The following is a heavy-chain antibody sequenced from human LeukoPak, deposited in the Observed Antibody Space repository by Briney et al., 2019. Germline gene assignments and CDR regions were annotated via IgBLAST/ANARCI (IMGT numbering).Heavy chain of an antibody. CDR1: GFTFSSYG. V-gene: IGHV3-33*01. Sequence: PGTSLRLSCVASGFTFSSYGMHWVRQAPGKGLEWVAVIWYDGSNKYYVDSVKGRFTISRDNSKNTLYLQMNSLRVEDTAVYYCARWQAYGMDVWGKGTTVIVSS. CDR2: IWYDGSNK. CDR3: ARWQAYGMDV. J-gene: IGHJ6*04.